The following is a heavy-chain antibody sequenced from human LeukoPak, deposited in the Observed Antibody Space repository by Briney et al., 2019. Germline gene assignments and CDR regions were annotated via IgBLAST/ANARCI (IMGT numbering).Heavy chain of an antibody. CDR1: GFTFSTYS. CDR2: IGSSSSYI. J-gene: IGHJ4*02. D-gene: IGHD5-12*01. CDR3: ARDGSGYSGYEFDY. Sequence: KTGGSLRLSCAASGFTFSTYSMNWVRQAPGKGLEWVSSIGSSSSYIYYADSVKGRFTISRDNAKNSLYLQMNSLRAEDTAVYYCARDGSGYSGYEFDYWGQGTLVTVSS. V-gene: IGHV3-21*06.